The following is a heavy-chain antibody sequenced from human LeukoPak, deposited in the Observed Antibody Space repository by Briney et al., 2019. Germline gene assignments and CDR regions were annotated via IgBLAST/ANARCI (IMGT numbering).Heavy chain of an antibody. CDR3: ARADYDSSGYDY. D-gene: IGHD3-22*01. J-gene: IGHJ4*02. V-gene: IGHV3-53*01. CDR2: IYSGGST. CDR1: EFTVSSNY. Sequence: PGGSLRLSCAASEFTVSSNYMSWVRQAPGKGLEWVSVIYSGGSTYYADSVKGRFTISRDNSKNTLYLQMNSLRAEDTAVYYCARADYDSSGYDYWGQGTLVTVSS.